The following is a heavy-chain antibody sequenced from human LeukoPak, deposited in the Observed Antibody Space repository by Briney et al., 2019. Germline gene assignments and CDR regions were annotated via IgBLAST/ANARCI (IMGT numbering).Heavy chain of an antibody. CDR3: TWGGSGYYAH. CDR2: ISGSGDNT. D-gene: IGHD3-3*01. Sequence: GGSLRLSCAASGFTFSSHWMHWVRQAPGKGLEWVSLISGSGDNTYYADSVKGRFTISRDNSKNTLYLQLNSLRVEDTAIYYCTWGGSGYYAHWGQGTLVTVSS. J-gene: IGHJ4*02. CDR1: GFTFSSHW. V-gene: IGHV3-23*01.